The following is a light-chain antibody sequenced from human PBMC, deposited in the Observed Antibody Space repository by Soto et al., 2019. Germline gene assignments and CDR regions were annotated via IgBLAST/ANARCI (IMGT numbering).Light chain of an antibody. V-gene: IGKV3-15*01. Sequence: EIVMTQSPATLSVSPGERATPSCRASQSVSSNLAWYQQRPGQAPRLLIYGASTSATGIPASFSGSGSGTEFTLTISSLQSEDFAVYYCKQYNKWHLTFGGGTKVEIK. CDR1: QSVSSN. CDR2: GAS. CDR3: KQYNKWHLT. J-gene: IGKJ4*01.